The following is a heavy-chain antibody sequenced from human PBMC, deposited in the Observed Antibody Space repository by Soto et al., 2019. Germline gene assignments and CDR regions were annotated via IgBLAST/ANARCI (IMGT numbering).Heavy chain of an antibody. J-gene: IGHJ4*02. CDR2: ISGSGGST. CDR1: GFTFSSYV. CDR3: AKVAYSSGWYGKYYFDY. Sequence: EVQLLESGGGLVQPGGSLRLSCAASGFTFSSYVMSWVRQAPGKGLEWVSAISGSGGSTYYADSVKGRFTISRDNSKNTLYLQMNSLRAEDTAVYYCAKVAYSSGWYGKYYFDYWGQGTLVTVSS. V-gene: IGHV3-23*01. D-gene: IGHD6-19*01.